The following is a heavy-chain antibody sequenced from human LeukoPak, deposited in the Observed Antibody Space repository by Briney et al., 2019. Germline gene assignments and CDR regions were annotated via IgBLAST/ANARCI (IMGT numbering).Heavy chain of an antibody. CDR2: SYSGGSS. J-gene: IGHJ2*01. CDR1: GFTFSSYS. V-gene: IGHV3-53*01. D-gene: IGHD3-16*02. CDR3: AREEHYRRYFAL. Sequence: PGGSLRLSCAASGFTFSSYSMNWVRQAPGKGLEWVSVSYSGGSSYYADSVKGRFTISRDNSKNTLYLQMNTLRAEDTAVYFCAREEHYRRYFALWGRGTLVTVSS.